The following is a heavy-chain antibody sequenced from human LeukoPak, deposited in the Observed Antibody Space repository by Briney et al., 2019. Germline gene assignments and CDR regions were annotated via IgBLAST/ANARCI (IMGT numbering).Heavy chain of an antibody. CDR1: GGSISSGYY. CDR2: IYHSGST. J-gene: IGHJ3*02. D-gene: IGHD3-10*01. V-gene: IGHV4-38-2*02. Sequence: PSQTLSLTCTVSGGSISSGYYWGWIRQPPGKGLEWIGSIYHSGSTYYNPSLKSRVTISVDTSKNQFSLKLSSVTAADTAVYYCARDDSQSPSGDAFDIWGQGTMVTVSS. CDR3: ARDDSQSPSGDAFDI.